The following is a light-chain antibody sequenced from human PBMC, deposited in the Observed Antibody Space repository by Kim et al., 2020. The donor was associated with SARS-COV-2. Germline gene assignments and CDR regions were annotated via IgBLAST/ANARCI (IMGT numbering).Light chain of an antibody. CDR3: NSRDSSGNHWV. J-gene: IGLJ3*02. V-gene: IGLV3-19*01. CDR1: SLRIYY. Sequence: ALGQTVRITCQGDSLRIYYASWYQQRPGQAPVPVIYGKNSRPSGIPDRFSGSSSGNTASLSITGAQAEDEADYYCNSRDSSGNHWVFGGGTQLTVL. CDR2: GKN.